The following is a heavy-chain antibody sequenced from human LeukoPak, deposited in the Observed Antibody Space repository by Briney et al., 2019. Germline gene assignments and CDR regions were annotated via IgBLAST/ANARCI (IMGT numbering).Heavy chain of an antibody. D-gene: IGHD2-2*01. CDR1: GYSFTTYW. V-gene: IGHV5-51*01. Sequence: GESLKISCRGSGYSFTTYWIGWVRQMPGKGLEWMGIIYPGDSDTRYSPSFQGQVTMSDDKSINTAYLQWSSLKASDTAMYYCARRQGCSSTSCPPDSWSQGTLVTVSS. CDR3: ARRQGCSSTSCPPDS. CDR2: IYPGDSDT. J-gene: IGHJ4*02.